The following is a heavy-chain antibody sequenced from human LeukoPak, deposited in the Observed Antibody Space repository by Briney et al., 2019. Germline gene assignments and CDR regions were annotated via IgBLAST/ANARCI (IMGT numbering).Heavy chain of an antibody. CDR1: GYSIRSGYY. CDR2: IYHSGNT. V-gene: IGHV4-38-2*01. Sequence: SETLCLTCAASGYSIRSGYYRGWIRQPPEKVLEWIDIIYHSGNTYYNPSLKSRVTISVDSSKNQFSLQLTSVTAADTAAYYCSRATVSHAFDIWGEGTMVTVSS. J-gene: IGHJ3*02. D-gene: IGHD3-22*01. CDR3: SRATVSHAFDI.